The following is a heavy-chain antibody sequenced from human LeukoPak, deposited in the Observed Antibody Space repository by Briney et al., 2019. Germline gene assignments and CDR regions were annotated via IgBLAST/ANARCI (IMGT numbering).Heavy chain of an antibody. CDR3: ARDSPGSVVVAATRSGYYGMDV. J-gene: IGHJ6*02. CDR2: ISAYNGNT. Sequence: ASVKVSCKASGYTLTKYGIRWVRQAPGQGLEWMGWISAYNGNTNYAQKLQGRVTMTTDTSTDTAYMELSSLRSDDTAVYYCARDSPGSVVVAATRSGYYGMDVWGQGTTVTVSS. D-gene: IGHD2-15*01. V-gene: IGHV1-18*01. CDR1: GYTLTKYG.